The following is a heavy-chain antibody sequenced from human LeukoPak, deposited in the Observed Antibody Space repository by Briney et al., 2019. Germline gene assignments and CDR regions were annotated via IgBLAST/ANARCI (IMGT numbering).Heavy chain of an antibody. Sequence: GGSLRLSCAASGFTVSSNYMSWVRQAPGKGLEWVSVIYSGGSTYYADSVKGRFTISRDNSKNTLYLQMNSLRAEDTAVYYCARVSGSYYYGMDVWGKGTTVTVSS. CDR3: ARVSGSYYYGMDV. J-gene: IGHJ6*04. CDR2: IYSGGST. CDR1: GFTVSSNY. V-gene: IGHV3-53*01.